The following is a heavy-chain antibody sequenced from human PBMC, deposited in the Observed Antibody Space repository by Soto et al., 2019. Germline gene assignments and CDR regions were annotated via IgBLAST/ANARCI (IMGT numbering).Heavy chain of an antibody. CDR3: ARAGSTVTTYWYFDL. Sequence: EVQLVESGGGLVQPGGSLRLSCAASGFTFSSYDMHWVRQATGKGLEWVSAIGTAGDTYYPGSVKGRFTISRENAKNSLYLQMNSPRAEDTAVYYCARAGSTVTTYWYFDLWGRGTLVTVSS. J-gene: IGHJ2*01. CDR1: GFTFSSYD. D-gene: IGHD4-4*01. V-gene: IGHV3-13*01. CDR2: IGTAGDT.